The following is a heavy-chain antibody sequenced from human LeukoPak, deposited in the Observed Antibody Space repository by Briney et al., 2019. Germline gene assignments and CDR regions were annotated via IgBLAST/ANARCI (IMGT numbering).Heavy chain of an antibody. V-gene: IGHV1-8*01. CDR1: GYTFTSYD. CDR2: MNPNSGNT. CDR3: ARFVTLTPGIAAAGTDY. D-gene: IGHD6-13*01. J-gene: IGHJ4*02. Sequence: GASVKVSCKASGYTFTSYDINWVRQATGQGLEWMGWMNPNSGNTGYAQKFQGRVTMTRNTSISTAYMELSSLRSEDTAVYYCARFVTLTPGIAAAGTDYWGQGTLVTVSS.